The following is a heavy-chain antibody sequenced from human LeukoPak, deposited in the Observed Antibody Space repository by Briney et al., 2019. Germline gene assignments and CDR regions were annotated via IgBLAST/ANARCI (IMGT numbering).Heavy chain of an antibody. CDR2: IHPSTGNP. V-gene: IGHV7-4-1*02. CDR1: GYTFTNYA. J-gene: IGHJ4*02. D-gene: IGHD3-16*02. Sequence: ASVKVSCKASGYTFTNYAMNWVRQAPGQGLEWMGWIHPSTGNPTYAQGFTGRFVFSLDTSVSTTYLQISGLKAEDTAVYYRARAFQSLGGLSLPDYWGQGTLVTVSS. CDR3: ARAFQSLGGLSLPDY.